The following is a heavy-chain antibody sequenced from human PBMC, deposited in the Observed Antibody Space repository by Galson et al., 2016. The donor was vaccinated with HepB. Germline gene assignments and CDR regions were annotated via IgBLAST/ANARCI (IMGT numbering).Heavy chain of an antibody. J-gene: IGHJ5*02. CDR1: GLSISSGSYF. V-gene: IGHV4-39*01. D-gene: IGHD2/OR15-2a*01. Sequence: SETLSLTCTVSGLSISSGSYFWGWIRQPPGKGLEWIGSVHYTGSTYSQASLQSRVTISLDMPKNQFSLRLSSVTAADTAVYYCARQNYIHWFDPWGQGTLVTVSS. CDR3: ARQNYIHWFDP. CDR2: VHYTGST.